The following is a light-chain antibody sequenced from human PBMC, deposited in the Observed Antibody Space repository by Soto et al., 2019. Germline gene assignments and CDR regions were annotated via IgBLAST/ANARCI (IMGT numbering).Light chain of an antibody. CDR1: QSISSY. V-gene: IGKV1-39*01. Sequence: DIQMTQSPSSLSASVGDRVTITCRASQSISSYLNWYQQKPGKAPKLLIYAASSLQSGVPSRFSGSGSGTDFTLTISSLQPEDFATYYCQQSYSTPLFGGGTRWIS. CDR3: QQSYSTPL. J-gene: IGKJ4*01. CDR2: AAS.